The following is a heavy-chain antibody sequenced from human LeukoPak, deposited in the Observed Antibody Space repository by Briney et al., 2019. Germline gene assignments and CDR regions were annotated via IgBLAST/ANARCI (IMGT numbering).Heavy chain of an antibody. D-gene: IGHD3-10*01. V-gene: IGHV4-31*03. Sequence: PSETLSLTCTVSGGSVSSGNYYWNWIRQHPGKSLEGIGYNYYSGSTPYNPSLRSRVTISGTAKNQFSLKMTSVTAADTAVYYCAKSNYYASEGRFDPWGQGTLVTFSS. J-gene: IGHJ5*02. CDR1: GGSVSSGNYY. CDR2: NYYSGST. CDR3: AKSNYYASEGRFDP.